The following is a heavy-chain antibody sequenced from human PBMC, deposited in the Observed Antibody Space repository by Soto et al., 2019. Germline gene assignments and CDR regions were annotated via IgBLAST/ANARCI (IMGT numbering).Heavy chain of an antibody. CDR2: IHHSGST. Sequence: QVQLQESGPGLVRPSETLSLTCTVSAGSISSNYWNWIRQAPGKGLEWIGLIHHSGSTNYNPSLKSRDTISLDTSKNQLSLKLSSVTAADTAVYYCTIGAGWTTDYWGQGTLVTVSS. J-gene: IGHJ4*02. V-gene: IGHV4-59*01. D-gene: IGHD6-19*01. CDR1: AGSISSNY. CDR3: TIGAGWTTDY.